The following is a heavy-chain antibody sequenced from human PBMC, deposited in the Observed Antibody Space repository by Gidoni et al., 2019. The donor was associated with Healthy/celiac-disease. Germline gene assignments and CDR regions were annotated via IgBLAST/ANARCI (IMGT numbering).Heavy chain of an antibody. Sequence: QVQLVQSGAEVKKPGASVKVSCKASGYTFTGYYMHWVRQAPGQGLEWMGWINPNSGGTNYAQKFQGRVTMTRDTSISTAYMELSRLRSDDTAVYYCARAGYYYGSGSYYQLHNAFDIWGQGTMVTVSS. J-gene: IGHJ3*02. CDR2: INPNSGGT. CDR3: ARAGYYYGSGSYYQLHNAFDI. V-gene: IGHV1-2*02. D-gene: IGHD3-10*01. CDR1: GYTFTGYY.